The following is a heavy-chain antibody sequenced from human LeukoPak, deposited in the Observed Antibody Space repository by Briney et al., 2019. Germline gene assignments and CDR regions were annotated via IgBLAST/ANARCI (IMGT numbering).Heavy chain of an antibody. CDR2: INAGNGNT. J-gene: IGHJ4*02. Sequence: GASVKVSCKASGYTFTSYAMHWVRQAPGQRLEWMGWINAGNGNTKYSQKFQGRVTITRDSSASTAYVELSSLRSEDTAIYYCARDPALVYDSSGCFDYWGQGTLVTVSS. CDR3: ARDPALVYDSSGCFDY. V-gene: IGHV1-3*01. CDR1: GYTFTSYA. D-gene: IGHD3-22*01.